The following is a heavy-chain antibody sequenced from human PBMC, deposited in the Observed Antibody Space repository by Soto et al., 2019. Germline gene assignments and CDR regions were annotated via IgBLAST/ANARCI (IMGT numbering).Heavy chain of an antibody. D-gene: IGHD1-26*01. CDR1: GYSFTNYW. CDR2: IYPGDSDT. Sequence: GESLKISCKGSGYSFTNYWIGWVRQMPGKGLEWMGIIYPGDSDTRYSPSLQGQVTMSADKSISTAYLQWSSLKASDTAMYYCVRRRDGGNYNAFDIWGQGTVVTVSS. CDR3: VRRRDGGNYNAFDI. V-gene: IGHV5-51*01. J-gene: IGHJ3*02.